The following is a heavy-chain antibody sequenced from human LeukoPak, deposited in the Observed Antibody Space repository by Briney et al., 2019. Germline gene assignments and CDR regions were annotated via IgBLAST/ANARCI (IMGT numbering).Heavy chain of an antibody. CDR2: IYSGINT. CDR3: ASEDYYDSSGYYPY. V-gene: IGHV3-66*01. J-gene: IGHJ4*02. D-gene: IGHD3-22*01. CDR1: GFTLSSNY. Sequence: GGSLRLSCAASGFTLSSNYMSWVRQAPGKGLGWVSVIYSGINTHYADSVKGRVIISRDNSKNTLYLQMNSLRAEDTAVYYCASEDYYDSSGYYPYWGQGTLVTVSS.